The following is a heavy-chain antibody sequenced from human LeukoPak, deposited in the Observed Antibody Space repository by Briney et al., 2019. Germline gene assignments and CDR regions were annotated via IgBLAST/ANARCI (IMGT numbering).Heavy chain of an antibody. Sequence: SVKVSCKASGYTFTSYDINWVRQATGQGLEWMGGIIPIFGTANYAQKFQGRVTITTDESTSTAYMELSSLRSEDTAVYYCARVDGSGSPLGPYYFDYWGQGTLVTVSS. CDR3: ARVDGSGSPLGPYYFDY. J-gene: IGHJ4*02. V-gene: IGHV1-69*05. D-gene: IGHD3-10*01. CDR1: GYTFTSYD. CDR2: IIPIFGTA.